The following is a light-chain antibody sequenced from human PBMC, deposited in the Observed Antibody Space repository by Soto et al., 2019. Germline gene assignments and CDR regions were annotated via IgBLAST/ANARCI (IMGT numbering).Light chain of an antibody. CDR1: QSVSSSY. Sequence: EIVLTQSPGTLSLSPGERATLSCRASQSVSSSYLAWYQQKPGQAPRLLIYGASSGATGIPDRFSGSGSGTDFTLTISRLELEDFAVYYCHQYDSSPLTFGGGTKVEIK. CDR2: GAS. J-gene: IGKJ4*01. CDR3: HQYDSSPLT. V-gene: IGKV3-20*01.